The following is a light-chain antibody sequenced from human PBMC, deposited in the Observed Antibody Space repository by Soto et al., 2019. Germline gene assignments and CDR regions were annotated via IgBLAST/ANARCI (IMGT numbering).Light chain of an antibody. Sequence: DVQMTQSPSSLSASVGDRVTLTCRASQNINTYVNWYQQKPGKAPKLLIYAASSLKSGVPSRFSGSGSGTDFTLTVSGLQLEDFATYYCQQSFSTRRAFGQGTKVEIK. J-gene: IGKJ1*01. CDR1: QNINTY. CDR3: QQSFSTRRA. CDR2: AAS. V-gene: IGKV1-39*01.